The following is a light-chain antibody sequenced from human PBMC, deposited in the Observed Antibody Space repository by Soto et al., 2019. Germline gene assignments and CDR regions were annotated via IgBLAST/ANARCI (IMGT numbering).Light chain of an antibody. J-gene: IGKJ1*01. CDR2: AAS. Sequence: AIQMTQSPSSLSASVGDRVTITCRASQGIRNDLVWYQQKPGKAPKVLIYAASSLQGGVPSRFSGSGSGTDFALTISSLQPEDFATYYCLQDYDYPWTFGKGTKVDIK. CDR1: QGIRND. CDR3: LQDYDYPWT. V-gene: IGKV1-6*01.